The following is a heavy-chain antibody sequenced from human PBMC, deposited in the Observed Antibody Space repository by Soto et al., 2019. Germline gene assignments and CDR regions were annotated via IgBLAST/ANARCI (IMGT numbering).Heavy chain of an antibody. J-gene: IGHJ4*02. Sequence: GGSLRLSCAASGFTFSSYGMHWVRQAPGKGLEWVAVIWYDGSNKYYADSVKGRFTISRDNSKNTLYLQMNSLRAEDTAVYYCARDLFSYGGKPFDYWGQGTLVTVS. CDR2: IWYDGSNK. CDR1: GFTFSSYG. D-gene: IGHD2-15*01. CDR3: ARDLFSYGGKPFDY. V-gene: IGHV3-33*01.